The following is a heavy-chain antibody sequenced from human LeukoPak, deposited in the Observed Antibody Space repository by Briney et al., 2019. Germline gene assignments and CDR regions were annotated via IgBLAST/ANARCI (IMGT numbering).Heavy chain of an antibody. CDR3: ARAIAAAGYCFDY. Sequence: PGGSLRLSCSASGFTFSSYAMSWVRQPPGKGLEWIGEINHSGSTNYNPSLKSRVTISVDTSKNQFSLKLSSVTAADTAVYYCARAIAAAGYCFDYWGQGTLVTVSS. CDR2: INHSGST. CDR1: GFTFSSYA. J-gene: IGHJ4*02. V-gene: IGHV4-34*01. D-gene: IGHD6-13*01.